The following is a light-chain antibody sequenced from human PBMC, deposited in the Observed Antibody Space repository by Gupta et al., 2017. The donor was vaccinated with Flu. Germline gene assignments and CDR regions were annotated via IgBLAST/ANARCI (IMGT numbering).Light chain of an antibody. J-gene: IGLJ3*02. V-gene: IGLV1-44*01. CDR3: AASDDSPSGWV. Sequence: SVLTQPPSASGTPGQRVTISCSGSSSNIGSNTVYCYQQLPGTAPKLLIYTNNQRPSGAPDRFSGSKSGTSASLPTIWLQAEDEADYYCAASDDSPSGWVFGGGTKLTVL. CDR2: TNN. CDR1: SSNIGSNT.